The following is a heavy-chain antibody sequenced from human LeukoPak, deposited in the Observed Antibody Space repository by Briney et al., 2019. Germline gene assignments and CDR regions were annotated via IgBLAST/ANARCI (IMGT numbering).Heavy chain of an antibody. CDR3: ARAVNTPIYYFEY. D-gene: IGHD3-10*01. V-gene: IGHV1-46*01. CDR1: GYTFTSNY. J-gene: IGHJ4*02. CDR2: IDPSGGST. Sequence: ASVKVSCKAFGYTFTSNYMHWVRQAPGQGLEWMGIIDPSGGSTSYAQKFQGRITLSRDTSTSTVYMELSSLRSDDTAVYYCARAVNTPIYYFEYWGQGALVTVSS.